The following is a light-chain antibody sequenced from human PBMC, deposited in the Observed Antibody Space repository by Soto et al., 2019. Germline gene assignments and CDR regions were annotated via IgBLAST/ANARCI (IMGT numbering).Light chain of an antibody. CDR3: QQYHTFWT. J-gene: IGKJ1*01. CDR1: QSIRGW. V-gene: IGKV1-5*01. CDR2: DAS. Sequence: DIQMTQSPSTLFASVGDRVTIPCRASQSIRGWLAWYQQKPGKAPKLLIYDASILESGVPSRFSGSESGTEFTLTISSLQPDDLATYYCQQYHTFWTFGQGTTGDIK.